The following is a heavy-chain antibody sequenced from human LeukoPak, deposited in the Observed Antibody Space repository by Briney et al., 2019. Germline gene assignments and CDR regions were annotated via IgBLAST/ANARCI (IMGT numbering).Heavy chain of an antibody. V-gene: IGHV3-48*01. CDR3: AGIPLSTTMVDY. J-gene: IGHJ4*02. CDR1: GFTFSSYS. Sequence: GGSLRLSCAASGFTFSSYSMNWVRPAPGKGLEWVSYISSGSSTIHYADSVKGRFTISRDNAKRSLFLQMNSLRAEDTAVYYCAGIPLSTTMVDYWGQGTLVTVSS. CDR2: ISSGSSTI. D-gene: IGHD3-10*01.